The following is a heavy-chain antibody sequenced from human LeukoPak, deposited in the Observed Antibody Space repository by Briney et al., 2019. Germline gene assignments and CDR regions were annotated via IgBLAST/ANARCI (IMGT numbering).Heavy chain of an antibody. CDR2: IYYSGST. CDR1: GGSISSGGYY. D-gene: IGHD3-10*01. V-gene: IGHV4-31*03. Sequence: PSQTLSLTCTVSGGSISSGGYYWSWIRQHPGKGLEWIGYIYYSGSTYYNPSLKSRVTISVDTSKNQFSLKLSSVTAADTAVYYCAREPFYGSGTPGAFDIWGQGTMVTVSS. CDR3: AREPFYGSGTPGAFDI. J-gene: IGHJ3*02.